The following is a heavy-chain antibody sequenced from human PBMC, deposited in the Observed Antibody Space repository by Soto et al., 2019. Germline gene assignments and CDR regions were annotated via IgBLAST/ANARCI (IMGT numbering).Heavy chain of an antibody. CDR2: IYYSGST. J-gene: IGHJ5*02. CDR1: GGSISSGDYY. CDR3: ARGIAARPGNWFDP. D-gene: IGHD6-6*01. Sequence: SETLSLTCTVSGGSISSGDYYWSWIRQPPGKGLEWIGYIYYSGSTYYNPSLKSRVTISVDTSKNQFSLKLSSVTAADTAVYYCARGIAARPGNWFDPGGQGTLVTVSS. V-gene: IGHV4-30-4*01.